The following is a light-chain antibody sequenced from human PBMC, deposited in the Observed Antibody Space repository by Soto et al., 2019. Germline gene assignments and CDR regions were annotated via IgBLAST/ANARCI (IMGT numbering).Light chain of an antibody. J-gene: IGKJ1*01. CDR1: QSVSSY. CDR2: DAS. V-gene: IGKV3-11*01. CDR3: QQRSNWPWT. Sequence: EIVLTQSLSSLSLSPGERASLSCRASQSVSSYLAWYQQKPGQAPRLLIYDASNRATGIPARFSGSGSGTDITLTISSLEPEDFAVYYGQQRSNWPWTFGQGTKVEIK.